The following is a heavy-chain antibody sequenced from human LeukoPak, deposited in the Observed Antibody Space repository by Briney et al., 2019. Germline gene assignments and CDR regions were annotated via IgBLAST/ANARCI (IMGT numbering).Heavy chain of an antibody. V-gene: IGHV1-2*02. CDR1: GYTFTGYY. CDR3: ARVEQLEICLDY. D-gene: IGHD6-6*01. CDR2: INPNSGGT. Sequence: GASVKVSCEASGYTFTGYYMHWVRQAPGQGLEWMGWINPNSGGTNYAQKFQGRVTMTRDTSISTAYMELSRLRSDDTAVYYCARVEQLEICLDYWGQGTLATVSS. J-gene: IGHJ4*02.